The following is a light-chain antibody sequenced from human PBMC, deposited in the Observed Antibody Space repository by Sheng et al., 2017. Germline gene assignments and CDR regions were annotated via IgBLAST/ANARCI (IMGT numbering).Light chain of an antibody. CDR1: QSLNNA. CDR3: QQYVRFYS. J-gene: IGKJ2*03. Sequence: IQMTQSPSTLSASVGDRVIITCRASQSLNNALAWYQVKQGKAPKFLIYDASTLQRGVPSRFSGSGSGTEFTLTISSLQPDDFATYYCQQYVRFYSFGQGTKLE. V-gene: IGKV1-5*01. CDR2: DAS.